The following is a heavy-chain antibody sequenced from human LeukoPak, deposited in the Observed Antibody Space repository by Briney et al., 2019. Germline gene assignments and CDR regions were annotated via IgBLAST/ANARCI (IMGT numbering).Heavy chain of an antibody. CDR1: GGTFSSYA. D-gene: IGHD1-26*01. J-gene: IGHJ4*02. CDR3: ARARGIGHTRFDY. CDR2: IIPIFGTA. V-gene: IGHV1-69*05. Sequence: SVKVSCKASGGTFSSYAISWVRQARGQGLEWMGGIIPIFGTANYAQKFQGRVTITTDESTSTAYMELSSLRSEDTAVYYCARARGIGHTRFDYWGQGTVVTVSS.